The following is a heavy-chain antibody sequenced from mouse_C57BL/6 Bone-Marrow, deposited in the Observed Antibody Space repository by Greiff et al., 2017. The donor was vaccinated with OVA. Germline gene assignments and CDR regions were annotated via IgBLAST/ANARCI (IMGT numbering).Heavy chain of an antibody. CDR2: IDPETGGT. V-gene: IGHV1-15*01. D-gene: IGHD1-1*01. Sequence: QVQLQQSGAELVRPGASVTLSCKASGYTFTDYEMHWVKQTPVHGLEWIGAIDPETGGTAYNQKFKGKAILTADKSSSTAYMELRSLTSEDSAVYYCNRIYYSVVGYWGQGTTLTVSS. J-gene: IGHJ2*01. CDR1: GYTFTDYE. CDR3: NRIYYSVVGY.